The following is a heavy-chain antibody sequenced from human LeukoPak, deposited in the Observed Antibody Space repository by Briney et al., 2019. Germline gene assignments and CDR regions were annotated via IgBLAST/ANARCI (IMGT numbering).Heavy chain of an antibody. CDR2: INTDGSST. D-gene: IGHD5-18*01. CDR3: ARGGYFGFDY. J-gene: IGHJ4*02. V-gene: IGHV3-74*01. CDR1: GFTFSSHW. Sequence: GGFLRLSCAASGFTFSSHWMHWVRQAPGKGLVWVSRINTDGSSTSYADSVKGRFTISRDNAKNTLYLQMNSLRAEDTAVYFCARGGYFGFDYWGQGTLVTVSS.